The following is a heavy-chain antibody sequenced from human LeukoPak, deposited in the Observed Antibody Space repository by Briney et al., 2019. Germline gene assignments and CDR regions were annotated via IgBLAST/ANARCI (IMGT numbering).Heavy chain of an antibody. D-gene: IGHD5-12*01. CDR3: ARGPAHSGYDTYYFDY. CDR1: GFTFSSYG. V-gene: IGHV3-74*01. Sequence: PGGSLRLSCAASGFTFSSYGMHWVRQAPGKGLVWVSRINSDGSGRSYADSVKGRFTMSRDNAKNTLYLQMNSLRAEDTAVYYCARGPAHSGYDTYYFDYWDQGSLVTVSS. CDR2: INSDGSGR. J-gene: IGHJ4*02.